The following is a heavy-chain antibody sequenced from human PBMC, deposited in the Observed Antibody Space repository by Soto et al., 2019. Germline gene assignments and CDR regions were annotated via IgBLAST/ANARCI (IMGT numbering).Heavy chain of an antibody. J-gene: IGHJ5*02. D-gene: IGHD3-22*01. V-gene: IGHV3-23*01. Sequence: VGSLRLSCAASGFTFSNYAMTWVRQAPGKGLEWVSALTNSGALTYYADSVKGRFTISRDTSKTTLYLQMVSLRAEDTAVYYCAINLITSTPVFDPADQATVLTLTS. CDR1: GFTFSNYA. CDR2: LTNSGALT. CDR3: AINLITSTPVFDP.